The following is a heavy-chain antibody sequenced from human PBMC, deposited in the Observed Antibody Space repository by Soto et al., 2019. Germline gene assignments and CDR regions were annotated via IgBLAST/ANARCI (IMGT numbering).Heavy chain of an antibody. CDR1: GLTFVSRA. V-gene: IGHV3-23*01. Sequence: WPSLRLACVSSGLTFVSRAMKWVRQAPGKGLEWVSGLSGSGTSTYYADSVKGRFTISRDNSRDTLFLQMNSLTADDTAVYYCAKATTNGGWFNPFDSWGQGVLVTVTS. CDR3: AKATTNGGWFNPFDS. CDR2: LSGSGTST. D-gene: IGHD6-19*01. J-gene: IGHJ4*02.